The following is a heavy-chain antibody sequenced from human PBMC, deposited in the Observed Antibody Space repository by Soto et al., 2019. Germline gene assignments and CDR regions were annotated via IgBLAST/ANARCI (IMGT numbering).Heavy chain of an antibody. Sequence: EVQLVESGGGLVQPGRSLRLSCAASGFTFDDYAMHWVRQAPGKGLEWVSGISWNSGSIGYADSVKGRFTISRDNAKNSLYLQMNSLRAEDTAVYYCARTPQGRVGMDVWGQGTTVTVSS. V-gene: IGHV3-9*01. D-gene: IGHD1-1*01. CDR2: ISWNSGSI. J-gene: IGHJ6*02. CDR1: GFTFDDYA. CDR3: ARTPQGRVGMDV.